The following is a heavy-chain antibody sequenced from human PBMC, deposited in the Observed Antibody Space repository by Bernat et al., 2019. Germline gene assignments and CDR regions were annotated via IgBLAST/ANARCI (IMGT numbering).Heavy chain of an antibody. CDR1: GGPISSYY. CDR3: ARRPLHRSYWYFDL. CDR2: IYYSGST. J-gene: IGHJ2*01. Sequence: QVQLQESGPGLVKPSETLSLTCTVSGGPISSYYWSWIRQPPGKGLEWIGYIYYSGSTNYNPSLKSRVTISVDTSKNQFSLKLSSVTAADTAVYYCARRPLHRSYWYFDLWGRGTLVTVSS. D-gene: IGHD3-16*02. V-gene: IGHV4-59*01.